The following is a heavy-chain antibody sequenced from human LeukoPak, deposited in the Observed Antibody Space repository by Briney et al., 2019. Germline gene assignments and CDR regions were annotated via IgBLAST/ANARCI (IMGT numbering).Heavy chain of an antibody. D-gene: IGHD6-13*01. Sequence: SETLSLTCIVSGYSISSGYYWGWIRQPPGKGLEWIGNIHHSGSTYYNPSLKSRVTTSVDTSKNQLSLKLSSVTAADTAVYYCARAMQQLYYYYYMDVWGKGTTVTVSS. J-gene: IGHJ6*03. V-gene: IGHV4-38-2*02. CDR3: ARAMQQLYYYYYMDV. CDR1: GYSISSGYY. CDR2: IHHSGST.